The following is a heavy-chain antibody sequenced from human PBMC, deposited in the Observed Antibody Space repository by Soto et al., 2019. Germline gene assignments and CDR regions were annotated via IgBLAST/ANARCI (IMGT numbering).Heavy chain of an antibody. D-gene: IGHD1-7*01. CDR2: VTGSGSNT. CDR1: GFTFTNFA. CDR3: SKGSFGTTSY. Sequence: GGSLRLSCAASGFTFTNFAMSWVRQAPGKGLEWVSTVTGSGSNTYYPDSVKGRFTISRDNSKNTLYLQMNSLRADDAAVYYCSKGSFGTTSYWGQGTPVTVSS. J-gene: IGHJ4*02. V-gene: IGHV3-23*01.